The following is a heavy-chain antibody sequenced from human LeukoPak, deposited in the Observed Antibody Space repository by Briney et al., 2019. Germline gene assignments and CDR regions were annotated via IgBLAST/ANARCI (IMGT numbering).Heavy chain of an antibody. Sequence: ASVKVSCKASGYTFTSYDINWVRQATGQGLEWMGWMNPNSGNTGYAQKFQGRVTMTRNTSISTAYMELSSLRSEDTAVYYCARSSSWTGYPLDYWGQGTLVTVSS. CDR1: GYTFTSYD. CDR2: MNPNSGNT. D-gene: IGHD3/OR15-3a*01. V-gene: IGHV1-8*01. CDR3: ARSSSWTGYPLDY. J-gene: IGHJ4*02.